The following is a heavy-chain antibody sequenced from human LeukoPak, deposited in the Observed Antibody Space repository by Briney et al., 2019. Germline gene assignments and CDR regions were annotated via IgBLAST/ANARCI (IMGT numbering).Heavy chain of an antibody. CDR3: ARAEMATPIDY. D-gene: IGHD5-24*01. CDR1: GFIFSSYS. Sequence: GGSLRLSCAASGFIFSSYSMKWVRQAPGKGLEWVSSISSSSSYIYYADSVKGRFTISRDNAKNSLYLQMNSLRAEDTAVYYCARAEMATPIDYWGQGTLVTVSS. V-gene: IGHV3-21*01. CDR2: ISSSSSYI. J-gene: IGHJ4*02.